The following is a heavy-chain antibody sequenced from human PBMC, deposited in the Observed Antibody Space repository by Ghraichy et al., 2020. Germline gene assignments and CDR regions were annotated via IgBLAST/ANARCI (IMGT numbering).Heavy chain of an antibody. CDR1: GDYITSDGYY. V-gene: IGHV4-31*03. D-gene: IGHD1-26*01. Sequence: SETLSLTCTVSGDYITSDGYYWTWIRQHPGKGLEWIGYVYHNGRTFYNPSLKSRISMSVDRSLNQFSLKLPSVTAADTAVYFCARGAGYSETVDPWGQGTLVTLPS. J-gene: IGHJ5*02. CDR2: VYHNGRT. CDR3: ARGAGYSETVDP.